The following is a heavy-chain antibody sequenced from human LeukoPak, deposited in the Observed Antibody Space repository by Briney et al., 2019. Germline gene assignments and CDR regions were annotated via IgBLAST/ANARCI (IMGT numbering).Heavy chain of an antibody. D-gene: IGHD3-3*01. J-gene: IGHJ6*02. CDR1: GYTLTELS. CDR3: ATRRYDFWSGYLSSYYYYGMDV. V-gene: IGHV1-24*01. Sequence: GASVKVSCKVSGYTLTELSMHWVRQAPGKGLEWMGGFDPEDGETIYAQKFQGRVTMTEDTSTDTAYMELSSLRSEDTAVYYCATRRYDFWSGYLSSYYYYGMDVWGQGTTVTVSS. CDR2: FDPEDGET.